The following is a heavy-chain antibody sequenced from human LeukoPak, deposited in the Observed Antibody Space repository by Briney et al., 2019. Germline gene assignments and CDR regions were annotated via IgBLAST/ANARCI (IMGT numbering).Heavy chain of an antibody. V-gene: IGHV3-48*04. D-gene: IGHD2-15*01. CDR2: ISSSSSTK. CDR1: GFTFSSYS. CDR3: ARDGYCSGGSCYSAVDY. Sequence: QAGGSLRLSCAASGFTFSSYSMNWVRQAPGKGLEWVSYISSSSSTKYYADSVKGRFTISRDNAKNSLYLQMNSLRAEDTAVYYCARDGYCSGGSCYSAVDYWGQGTLVTVSS. J-gene: IGHJ4*02.